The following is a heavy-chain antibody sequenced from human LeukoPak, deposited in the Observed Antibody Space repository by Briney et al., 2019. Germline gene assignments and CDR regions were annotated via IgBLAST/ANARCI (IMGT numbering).Heavy chain of an antibody. J-gene: IGHJ6*02. CDR2: IIPIFGTA. D-gene: IGHD2-8*02. CDR1: GGTFSSYA. CDR3: ARARTDPLGYYGMDV. Sequence: GASVKVSCKASGGTFSSYAISWVRQAPGQGLEWMGGIIPIFGTANYAQKFQGRVTISADESTSTAYMELSSLRSEDTAVYYCARARTDPLGYYGMDVWGQGTTVTVSS. V-gene: IGHV1-69*13.